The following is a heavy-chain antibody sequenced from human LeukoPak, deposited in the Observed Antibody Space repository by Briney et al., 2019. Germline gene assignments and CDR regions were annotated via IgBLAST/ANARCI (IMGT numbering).Heavy chain of an antibody. Sequence: SETLSLTCAVYGGSFSGYYWSWIRQPPGKGLEWIGEINHSGSTNYNPSLKSRVTISVDTSKNQFSLKLSSVTAADTAVYYCARGGRLRPFDPWGQGTLVTVSS. J-gene: IGHJ5*02. CDR1: GGSFSGYY. D-gene: IGHD3-3*01. CDR3: ARGGRLRPFDP. CDR2: INHSGST. V-gene: IGHV4-34*01.